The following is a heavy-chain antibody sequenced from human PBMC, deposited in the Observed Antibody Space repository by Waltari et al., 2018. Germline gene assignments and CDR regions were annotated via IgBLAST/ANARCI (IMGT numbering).Heavy chain of an antibody. CDR2: IYTSWST. V-gene: IGHV4-4*07. D-gene: IGHD4-17*01. Sequence: QVQLQESGPGLVKPSETLSLTCTVSGGFISSYYWRWLRQPAGKGLEWIGRIYTSWSTNYNPSLKSRVTMSVDTSKNQFSLKLSSVTAADTAVYYCARGPIDYGGTDFDYWGQGTLVTVSS. CDR3: ARGPIDYGGTDFDY. CDR1: GGFISSYY. J-gene: IGHJ4*02.